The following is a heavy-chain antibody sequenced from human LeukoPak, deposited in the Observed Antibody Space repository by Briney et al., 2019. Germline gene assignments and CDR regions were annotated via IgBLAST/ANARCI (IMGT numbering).Heavy chain of an antibody. Sequence: SETLPLTCTVSDGSISSGGYYWSWIRQPPGKGLEWIGSMYQSGDTYSNPSLKSRVTISVDTSKNQLSLRLSSVTAADTAVYYCARSKAHLSTSWYGNWFDPWGQGTLVTVSS. D-gene: IGHD2-2*01. V-gene: IGHV4-30-2*03. CDR3: ARSKAHLSTSWYGNWFDP. J-gene: IGHJ5*02. CDR2: MYQSGDT. CDR1: DGSISSGGYY.